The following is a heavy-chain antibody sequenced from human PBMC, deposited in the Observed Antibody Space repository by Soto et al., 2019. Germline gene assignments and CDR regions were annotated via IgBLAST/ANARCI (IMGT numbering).Heavy chain of an antibody. CDR3: AKVERGTVVPAALDY. CDR1: GFTFSSYA. CDR2: ISGSGGST. J-gene: IGHJ4*02. Sequence: GGSLRLSCAASGFTFSSYAMSWVRQAPGKGLEWVSAISGSGGSTYYADSVKGRFTISRDNSKNTLYLQMSSLRAEDTAVYYCAKVERGTVVPAALDYWGQGTLVTVSS. V-gene: IGHV3-23*01. D-gene: IGHD2-2*01.